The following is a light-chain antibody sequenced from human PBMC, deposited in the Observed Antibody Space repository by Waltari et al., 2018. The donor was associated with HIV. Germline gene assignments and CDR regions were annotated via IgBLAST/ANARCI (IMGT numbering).Light chain of an antibody. CDR3: ARWDDNLRVE. CDR1: SSITGRNF. Sequence: QSVLSQPPSASGTPGQRVTIPCSGSSSITGRNFIYWYQQVPGAAPKLLIYRSYQVPSGLPGRIAGPNSGSPASLAISDLPPDDEATYYCARWDDNLRVEFGGGTRLTVL. J-gene: IGLJ3*02. CDR2: RSY. V-gene: IGLV1-47*01.